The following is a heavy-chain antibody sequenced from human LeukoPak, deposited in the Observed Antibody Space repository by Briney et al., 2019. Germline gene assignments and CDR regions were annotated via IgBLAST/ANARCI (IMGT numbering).Heavy chain of an antibody. CDR2: IYYSGST. CDR1: GVSISSYY. V-gene: IGHV4-59*01. D-gene: IGHD1-26*01. J-gene: IGHJ3*02. Sequence: SETLSLTCTVSGVSISSYYWSWIRQPPGKGLEWIGYIYYSGSTNYNPSLKSRVTISVDTSKNQFSLKLSSVTAADTAVYYCARVESSFYSGSHYDAFDIWGQGTMVTVSS. CDR3: ARVESSFYSGSHYDAFDI.